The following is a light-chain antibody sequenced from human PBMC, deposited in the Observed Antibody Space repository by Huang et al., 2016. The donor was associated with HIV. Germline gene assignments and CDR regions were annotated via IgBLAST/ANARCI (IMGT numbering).Light chain of an antibody. CDR2: GAA. Sequence: EIVMTQSPATLSVSPGGRATLSCRASQSVSRNLSGCQQKPGQAPRLLIYGAATRNTGVPARFSGSGSGTEFTLTISSLQSADFAVYYCQHYNNWPYTFGQGTKLEIK. V-gene: IGKV3-15*01. CDR1: QSVSRN. CDR3: QHYNNWPYT. J-gene: IGKJ2*01.